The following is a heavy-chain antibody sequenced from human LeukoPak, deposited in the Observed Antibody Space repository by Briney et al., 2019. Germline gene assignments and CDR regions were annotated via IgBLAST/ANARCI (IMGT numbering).Heavy chain of an antibody. D-gene: IGHD2-15*01. CDR3: ATGNGGSARAFDI. CDR2: INHSGST. CDR1: GGSFSGYY. Sequence: SETLSLTCAVYGGSFSGYYWSWIRQPPGKGPEWIGEINHSGSTNYNPSLKSRVTISVDTSKNQFSLKLSSVTAADTAVYYCATGNGGSARAFDIWGQGTMVTVSS. J-gene: IGHJ3*02. V-gene: IGHV4-34*01.